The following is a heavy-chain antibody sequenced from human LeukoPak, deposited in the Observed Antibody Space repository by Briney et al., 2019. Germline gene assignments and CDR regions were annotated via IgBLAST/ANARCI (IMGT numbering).Heavy chain of an antibody. CDR2: IYYSGST. CDR1: GDSFRSYY. V-gene: IGHV4-59*01. D-gene: IGHD3-3*01. J-gene: IGHJ5*01. Sequence: SETLSLTCTVSGDSFRSYYWSWIRQPPGKGLEWIGYIYYSGSTNYNPSLKCRVTISVDTSKNQFSLKLNSVTAADTAVYYCARGRNLEWFDYWGQGTLVTVSS. CDR3: ARGRNLEWFDY.